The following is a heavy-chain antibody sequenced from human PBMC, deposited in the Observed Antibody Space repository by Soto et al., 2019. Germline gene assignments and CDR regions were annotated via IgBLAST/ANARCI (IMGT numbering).Heavy chain of an antibody. CDR3: AKDRSADYDILTGPGRFDY. Sequence: GGSLRLSCAASGFTFSSYAMSWVRQAPGKGLEWVSAISGSGGSTYYADSVKGRFTISRNNSKNTLYLQMNSLRAEDTAVYYCAKDRSADYDILTGPGRFDYWGQGTLVTVSS. J-gene: IGHJ4*02. CDR1: GFTFSSYA. CDR2: ISGSGGST. D-gene: IGHD3-9*01. V-gene: IGHV3-23*01.